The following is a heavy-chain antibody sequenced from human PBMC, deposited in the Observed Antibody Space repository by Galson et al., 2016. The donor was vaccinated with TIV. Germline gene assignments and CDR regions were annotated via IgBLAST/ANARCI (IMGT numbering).Heavy chain of an antibody. J-gene: IGHJ3*01. CDR2: IWYDGTNT. CDR3: ARTGANTLYSRGYGDDDGFDF. V-gene: IGHV3-33*08. CDR1: GFTFSSHC. Sequence: SLRLSCAASGFTFSSHCMTWVRQAPGKGLEWVAVIWYDGTNTHYADSVKGRFTISKDNSENTLNLQVNTLRAEDTAVYYCARTGANTLYSRGYGDDDGFDFWGQGTMVTVSS. D-gene: IGHD1-26*01.